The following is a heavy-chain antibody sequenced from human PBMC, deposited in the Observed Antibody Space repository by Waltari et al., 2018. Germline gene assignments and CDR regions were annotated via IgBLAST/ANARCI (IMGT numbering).Heavy chain of an antibody. D-gene: IGHD2-21*01. CDR1: GYSFTASY. V-gene: IGHV1-46*01. CDR2: THPSGGTA. J-gene: IGHJ4*02. Sequence: QVPLVQSGPEVEKPGASVRVSCKTSGYSFTASYLQWVRQAPGQGLEWMGITHPSGGTARSAQKFQGRVTMTTDTSTSTVYMELSSLRSEDTAVYFCAREFHGGHYDYWGQGTLVTVSS. CDR3: AREFHGGHYDY.